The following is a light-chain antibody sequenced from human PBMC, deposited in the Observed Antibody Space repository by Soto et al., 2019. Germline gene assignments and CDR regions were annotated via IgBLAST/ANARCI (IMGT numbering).Light chain of an antibody. V-gene: IGLV2-14*01. CDR3: SSYTSSSTVV. Sequence: QSALTQPASVSGSPGQSITISCTGTSSDVGGYNYVSWYQQHPGKAPKLMIYEVSNRPSGVSNRFSGSKSGNTASLTISGLQXXXXADYYCSSYTSSSTVVFGGGTKVTVL. J-gene: IGLJ2*01. CDR2: EVS. CDR1: SSDVGGYNY.